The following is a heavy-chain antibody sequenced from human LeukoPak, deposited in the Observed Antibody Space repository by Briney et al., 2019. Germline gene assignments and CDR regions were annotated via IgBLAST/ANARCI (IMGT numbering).Heavy chain of an antibody. D-gene: IGHD3-16*02. CDR2: ISSSGSTI. V-gene: IGHV3-48*03. CDR3: ARSRFYDYVWGSYLYAFDI. J-gene: IGHJ3*02. Sequence: GGSLRLSCAASGFTFSSYEMNWVRQAPGKGLEWVSYISSSGSTIYYADSVKGRFTISRDNAKNSLYLQMNSLRAEDTAVYYCARSRFYDYVWGSYLYAFDIWGQGTMVTVSS. CDR1: GFTFSSYE.